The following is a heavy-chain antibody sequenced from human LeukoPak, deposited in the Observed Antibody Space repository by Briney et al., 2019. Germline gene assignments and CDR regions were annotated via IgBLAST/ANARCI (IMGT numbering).Heavy chain of an antibody. J-gene: IGHJ4*02. V-gene: IGHV3-33*06. D-gene: IGHD1-14*01. CDR3: PKGITRRYLDY. Sequence: PGRSLRLSCAASGVTFSSYGMHWVRQAPGMGLEWVAVIWYDGSNKYYRDSIKGRFTISRDNSKNTLYLQMNSLRAEDTAVYYCPKGITRRYLDYCGQGTLVTVSS. CDR2: IWYDGSNK. CDR1: GVTFSSYG.